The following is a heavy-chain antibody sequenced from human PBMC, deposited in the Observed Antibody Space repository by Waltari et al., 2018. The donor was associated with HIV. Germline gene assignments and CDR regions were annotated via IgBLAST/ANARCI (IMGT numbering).Heavy chain of an antibody. CDR1: GLAFSASH. CDR3: TTSAIGNIFDN. V-gene: IGHV3-72*01. D-gene: IGHD1-1*01. J-gene: IGHJ4*02. Sequence: EVQLVESGGGLVQPGGCLRLSCAAPGLAFSASHMDWVRQAPGKGLEWVGRIRNKPSSYTTEYAASVKGRFSISRDDSRNSLYLQMNSLKTEDTAVYYCTTSAIGNIFDNWGQGTLVTVSS. CDR2: IRNKPSSYTT.